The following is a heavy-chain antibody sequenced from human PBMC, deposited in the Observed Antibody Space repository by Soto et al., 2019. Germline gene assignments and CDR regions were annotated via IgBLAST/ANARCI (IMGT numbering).Heavy chain of an antibody. CDR1: GFTFRTYD. CDR3: ASLGARIY. J-gene: IGHJ4*02. D-gene: IGHD3-16*01. CDR2: IGHAGDT. V-gene: IGHV3-13*04. Sequence: EVQLVESGGGLVQPGGSLRLSCAASGFTFRTYDMHWVRQASGKGLEWVSSIGHAGDTYYAGSVKGRFTISRDNAKNAFYLQMNSLGVGDTAVYYCASLGARIYWGQGSLVTVSS.